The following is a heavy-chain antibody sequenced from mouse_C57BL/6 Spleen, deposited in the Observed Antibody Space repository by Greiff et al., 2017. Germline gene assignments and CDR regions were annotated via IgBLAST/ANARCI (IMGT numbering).Heavy chain of an antibody. Sequence: VKLVESGPGLVAPSQSLSITCTVSGFSLTSYGVHWVRQPPGKGLEWLVVIWSDGSTNYNSALKSRLSISKDNSKSQVFLKMNSLQTDDTAMYYCARHDYYGSTYAMDYWGQGTSVTVSS. CDR3: ARHDYYGSTYAMDY. D-gene: IGHD1-1*01. CDR2: IWSDGST. CDR1: GFSLTSYG. J-gene: IGHJ4*01. V-gene: IGHV2-6-1*01.